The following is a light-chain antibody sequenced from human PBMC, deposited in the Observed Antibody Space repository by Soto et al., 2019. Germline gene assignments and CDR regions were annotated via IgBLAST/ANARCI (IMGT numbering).Light chain of an antibody. Sequence: DIQMTQSPSTLSGSVGDRVTITCRASQTSSSWLAWYPQKPGKATKLLIYKASTLKSGVPSRLSCSGSGTEFTLTISILQPDDFATYYCQHYNSYSEAFGQGNKVELK. CDR2: KAS. CDR3: QHYNSYSEA. V-gene: IGKV1-5*03. CDR1: QTSSSW. J-gene: IGKJ1*01.